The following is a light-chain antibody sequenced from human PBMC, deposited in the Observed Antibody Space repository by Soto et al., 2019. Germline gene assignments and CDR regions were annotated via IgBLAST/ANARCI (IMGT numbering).Light chain of an antibody. J-gene: IGKJ1*01. CDR2: DAS. V-gene: IGKV3-11*01. CDR3: QQRLNWPPG. Sequence: EIFLTQSQDTLSLSPGERATLSCRARQSVTNYIAWYPQRPGQAHRLLIYDASNRATGVPARFSGSGSGTDFTLTISDLEPADFGLDYCQQRLNWPPGFGQGTKGEIK. CDR1: QSVTNY.